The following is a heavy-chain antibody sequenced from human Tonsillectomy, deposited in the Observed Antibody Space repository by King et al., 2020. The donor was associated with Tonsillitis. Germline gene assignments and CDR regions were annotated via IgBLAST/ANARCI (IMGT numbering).Heavy chain of an antibody. CDR2: ISYNADST. D-gene: IGHD2-2*01. V-gene: IGHV3-23*04. CDR1: GFTFSSYA. CDR3: ARMTLEGYWTRTSFLRALDY. Sequence: VQLVESGGGVVAPGGSLRLSCAASGFTFSSYAMSWVRQAPRKGPEWVSAISYNADSTFNADSVKGRFTVSRDNSRNTLHLQMHSLRAEDTAVYYCARMTLEGYWTRTSFLRALDYWGQGTLVTVSS. J-gene: IGHJ4*02.